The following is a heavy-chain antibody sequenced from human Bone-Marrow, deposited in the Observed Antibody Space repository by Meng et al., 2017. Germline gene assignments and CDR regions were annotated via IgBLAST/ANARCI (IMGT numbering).Heavy chain of an antibody. CDR3: ARDGGTMILVVTEKAHFDY. CDR2: INHSGST. J-gene: IGHJ4*02. V-gene: IGHV4-34*01. Sequence: GSLRLSCAVYGGSFSGYYWSWIRQPPGKGLEWIGEINHSGSTNYNPSLKSRVTISVDTSKNQFSLKLSSVTAADTAVYYCARDGGTMILVVTEKAHFDYWGQGTLVTVSS. CDR1: GGSFSGYY. D-gene: IGHD3-22*01.